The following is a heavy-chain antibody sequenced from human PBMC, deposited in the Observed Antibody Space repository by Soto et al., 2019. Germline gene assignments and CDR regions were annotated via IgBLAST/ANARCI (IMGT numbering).Heavy chain of an antibody. Sequence: GGSMRLSCAASGFTFSSYSMHLVRPAPGKGLEWVAVISYDGSNKYYADSVKGRFTISRDNSKNTLYLQMNSLRAEDTAVYYCARDSYSGYSSRTYGMDVWGQGTTVTVSS. CDR2: ISYDGSNK. J-gene: IGHJ6*02. CDR3: ARDSYSGYSSRTYGMDV. CDR1: GFTFSSYS. V-gene: IGHV3-30-3*01. D-gene: IGHD6-13*01.